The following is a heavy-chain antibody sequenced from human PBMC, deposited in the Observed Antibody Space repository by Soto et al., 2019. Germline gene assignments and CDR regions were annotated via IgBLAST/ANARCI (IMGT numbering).Heavy chain of an antibody. D-gene: IGHD4-17*01. Sequence: SETLSLTYTVSGGSISSGDYYWSWIRQPPGEGLEWIGYIYYSGSTYYNPSLKSRVTISVDTSKNQFSLKLSSVTAADTAVYYCARFGDFAHEYYFDYWGQGTLVTVSS. CDR3: ARFGDFAHEYYFDY. V-gene: IGHV4-30-4*01. J-gene: IGHJ4*02. CDR1: GGSISSGDYY. CDR2: IYYSGST.